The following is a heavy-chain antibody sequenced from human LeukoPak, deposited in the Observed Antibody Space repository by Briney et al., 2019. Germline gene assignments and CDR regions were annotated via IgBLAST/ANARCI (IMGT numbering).Heavy chain of an antibody. CDR1: GGSISSGSYY. V-gene: IGHV4-61*09. CDR2: IYTSGST. D-gene: IGHD3-22*01. J-gene: IGHJ3*02. Sequence: PSETLSLTCTVSGGSISSGSYYWSWIRQPAGKGLEWIGHIYTSGSTNYNPSLKSRVTISVDTSKNQFSLKLSSVTAADTAVYYCARGRNVIVVVIKAFDIWGQGTMVTVSS. CDR3: ARGRNVIVVVIKAFDI.